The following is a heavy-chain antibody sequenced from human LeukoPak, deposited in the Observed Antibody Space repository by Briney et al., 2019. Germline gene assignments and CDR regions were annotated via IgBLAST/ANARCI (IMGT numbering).Heavy chain of an antibody. J-gene: IGHJ4*02. V-gene: IGHV1-2*02. D-gene: IGHD3-10*01. Sequence: ASVTVSCKASGYTFTGYYMHWVRQAPGQGLEWMGWINPIRGGTNHAQKFQGRVTMTRDTSISTAYMELSRLRSDDTAVYYCARDRPLDADDYYGFYYFDYWGQGTLVTVSS. CDR2: INPIRGGT. CDR1: GYTFTGYY. CDR3: ARDRPLDADDYYGFYYFDY.